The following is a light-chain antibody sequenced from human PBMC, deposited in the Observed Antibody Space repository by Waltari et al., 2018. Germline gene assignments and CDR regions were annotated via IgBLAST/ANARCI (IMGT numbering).Light chain of an antibody. V-gene: IGLV3-19*01. CDR2: GQS. Sequence: SSELTQDPTVSAALGQTVRITCQGDSLRRYYPSWYQQRPGQAPILVFYGQSSRPSGIPDRFSGSISGNTASLTITGAQAEDEADYYCHSRDSSSTRFFGGGTRLTV. CDR1: SLRRYY. J-gene: IGLJ2*01. CDR3: HSRDSSSTRF.